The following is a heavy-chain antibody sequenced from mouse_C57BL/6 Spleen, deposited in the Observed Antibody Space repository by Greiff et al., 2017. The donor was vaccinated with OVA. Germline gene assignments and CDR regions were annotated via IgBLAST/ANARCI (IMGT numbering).Heavy chain of an antibody. V-gene: IGHV6-6*01. D-gene: IGHD1-1*01. CDR2: IRNKANNHAT. J-gene: IGHJ4*01. Sequence: EVKLMESGGGLVQPGGSMKLSCAASGFTFSDAWMDWVRQSPEKGLEWVAEIRNKANNHATYYAESVKGRFTISRDDSKSSVYLQMNSLRAEDTGIYYCTRPGTTVVANYAMDYWGQGTSVTVSS. CDR1: GFTFSDAW. CDR3: TRPGTTVVANYAMDY.